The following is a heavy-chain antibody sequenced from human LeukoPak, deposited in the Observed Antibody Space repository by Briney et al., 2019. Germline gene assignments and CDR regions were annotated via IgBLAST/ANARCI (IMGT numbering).Heavy chain of an antibody. CDR2: IYYSGST. V-gene: IGHV4-30-4*01. CDR1: GGSISSGDYY. J-gene: IGHJ5*02. Sequence: PSETLSLTCTVSGGSISSGDYYWSWIRQPPGKGLEWIGYIYYSGSTYYNPSLKSRVTISVDTSKNQFSLKLSSVTAADTAVYYCARVLGIGVLGTDWFDPWGQGILVTVSS. CDR3: ARVLGIGVLGTDWFDP. D-gene: IGHD6-19*01.